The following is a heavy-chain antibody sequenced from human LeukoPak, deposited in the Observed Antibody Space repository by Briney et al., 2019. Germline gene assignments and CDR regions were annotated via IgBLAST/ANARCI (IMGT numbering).Heavy chain of an antibody. D-gene: IGHD3-10*01. J-gene: IGHJ5*02. Sequence: ASVKVSCKASGFSFTSYDINWVRQAPGQGLEWMGWMNPIKGSTGYARKFRGRVTMTRDTSTSTAYMELWSLTSEDTAVYYCVRDGEGVAISVNFWFDPWGQGTLDTVSS. CDR3: VRDGEGVAISVNFWFDP. V-gene: IGHV1-8*02. CDR1: GFSFTSYD. CDR2: MNPIKGST.